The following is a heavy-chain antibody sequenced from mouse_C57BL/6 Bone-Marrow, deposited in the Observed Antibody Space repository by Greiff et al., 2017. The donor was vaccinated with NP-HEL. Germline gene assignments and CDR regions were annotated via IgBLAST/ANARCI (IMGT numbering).Heavy chain of an antibody. J-gene: IGHJ1*03. D-gene: IGHD6-1*01. CDR1: GFTFSSYA. Sequence: DVQLVESGGGLVKPGGSLKLSCAASGFTFSSYAMSWVRQTPEKRLEWVATISDGGSYTYYPDNVKGRFTISRDNAKNNLYLQMSHLKSEDTAMYYCARGPLFYFDVWGTGTTVTVSS. V-gene: IGHV5-4*01. CDR2: ISDGGSYT. CDR3: ARGPLFYFDV.